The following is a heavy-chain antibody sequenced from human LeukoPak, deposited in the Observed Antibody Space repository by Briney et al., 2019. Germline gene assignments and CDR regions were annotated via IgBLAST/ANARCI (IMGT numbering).Heavy chain of an antibody. Sequence: ASVMVSCKVSGYTLTELSMHWVRQAPGKGLEWMGGFDPEDGETIYAQKFQGRVTMTEDTSTDTAYMELSSLRSEDTAVYYCATDTHPYYGMDVWGQGTTVTVSS. J-gene: IGHJ6*02. CDR1: GYTLTELS. CDR3: ATDTHPYYGMDV. D-gene: IGHD2-15*01. CDR2: FDPEDGET. V-gene: IGHV1-24*01.